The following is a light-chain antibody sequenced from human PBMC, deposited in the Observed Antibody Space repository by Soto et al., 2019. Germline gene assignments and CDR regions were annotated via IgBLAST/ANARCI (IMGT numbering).Light chain of an antibody. Sequence: EIVMTQSPATLSVSPGERATLSCRASQSISSELAWYQQKPGQPPRLLIYGASTRATGVPARFTGSGSGSDFTLTIGGLQSEDFAVYYCQQGHNWPLTFGQGTRLEI. CDR2: GAS. CDR3: QQGHNWPLT. CDR1: QSISSE. V-gene: IGKV3-15*01. J-gene: IGKJ2*01.